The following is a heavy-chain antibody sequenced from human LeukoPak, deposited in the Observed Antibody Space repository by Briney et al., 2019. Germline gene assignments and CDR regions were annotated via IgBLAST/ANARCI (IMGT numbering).Heavy chain of an antibody. CDR1: GFTFSSYS. CDR3: AMLTTVTTVYGMDV. CDR2: ISSSSSYI. J-gene: IGHJ6*02. Sequence: PGGSLRLSCAASGFTFSSYSMNWVRQAPGKGLEWVSSISSSSSYIYYADSVKGRFTISRDNAKNSLYLQMNSLRAEDTAVYYCAMLTTVTTVYGMDVWGQGTTVTVSS. D-gene: IGHD4-17*01. V-gene: IGHV3-21*01.